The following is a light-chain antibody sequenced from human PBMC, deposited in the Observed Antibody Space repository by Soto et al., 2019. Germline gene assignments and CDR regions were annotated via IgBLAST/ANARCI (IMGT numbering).Light chain of an antibody. CDR3: QQSYSTPLT. CDR2: STS. CDR1: QSISSY. J-gene: IGKJ4*01. Sequence: DIQMTQSPSSLSASVGDSVTITCRASQSISSYLNWYQQKPGKAPNLLIYSTSNLQSGVTSRFSGSGSGTDFTLTISSLQPEDFASYYCQQSYSTPLTFGGGTKVEIK. V-gene: IGKV1-39*01.